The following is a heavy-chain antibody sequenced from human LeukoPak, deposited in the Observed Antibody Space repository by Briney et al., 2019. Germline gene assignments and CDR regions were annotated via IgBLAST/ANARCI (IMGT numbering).Heavy chain of an antibody. Sequence: PSETLSLTCTVSGYSISSGYYWGCIRQPPGKGLEWIGSIYHSGSTYYNPSLRSRVTMSVDTSKNQFSLKLSSVTAADTAVYYCARGTYYDILTGYYNYYYYYMDVWGKGTTVTISS. V-gene: IGHV4-38-2*02. J-gene: IGHJ6*03. CDR1: GYSISSGYY. CDR2: IYHSGST. D-gene: IGHD3-9*01. CDR3: ARGTYYDILTGYYNYYYYYMDV.